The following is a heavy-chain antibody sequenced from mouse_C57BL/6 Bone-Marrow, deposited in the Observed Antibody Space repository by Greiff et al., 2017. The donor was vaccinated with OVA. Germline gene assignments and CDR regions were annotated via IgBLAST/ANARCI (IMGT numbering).Heavy chain of an antibody. V-gene: IGHV5-4*01. J-gene: IGHJ4*01. Sequence: EVHLVESGGGLVKPGGSLKLSCAASGFTFSSYAMSWVRQTPEKRLEWVATISDGGSYTYYPDNVKGRFTISRDNAKNNLYLQMSHLKSEDTAMYYCARDDWYYAIDYWGQGTSVTVSS. CDR1: GFTFSSYA. D-gene: IGHD4-1*01. CDR3: ARDDWYYAIDY. CDR2: ISDGGSYT.